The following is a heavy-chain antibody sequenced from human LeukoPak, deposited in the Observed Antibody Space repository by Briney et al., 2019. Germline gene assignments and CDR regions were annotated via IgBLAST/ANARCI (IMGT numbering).Heavy chain of an antibody. CDR2: IYPGDSDT. CDR1: GYSFTSYW. V-gene: IGHV5-51*01. D-gene: IGHD6-6*01. Sequence: GESLKISCKGSGYSFTSYWIGWVRQMPGKGLEWMGIIYPGDSDTRYSPSFQGQVTISADKSISTAYLQWSSLEASDTAIYYYARRIYSSSTNWFDPWGQGTLVTVSS. J-gene: IGHJ5*02. CDR3: ARRIYSSSTNWFDP.